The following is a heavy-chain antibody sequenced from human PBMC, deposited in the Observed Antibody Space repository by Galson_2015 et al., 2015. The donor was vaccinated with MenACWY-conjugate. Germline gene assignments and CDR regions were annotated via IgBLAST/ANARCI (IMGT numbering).Heavy chain of an antibody. CDR1: GFTFNNYW. CDR3: ARDNNLSFDS. J-gene: IGHJ4*02. CDR2: IKADGSFS. Sequence: SLRLSCAASGFTFNNYWMHWVRQPPGKGLEWISYIKADGSFSNYADSVKGRFTISTDNAKNMVYLQMNGLGDEDTAVYLCARDNNLSFDSWGQGTLVTVSS. D-gene: IGHD1-1*01. V-gene: IGHV3-74*01.